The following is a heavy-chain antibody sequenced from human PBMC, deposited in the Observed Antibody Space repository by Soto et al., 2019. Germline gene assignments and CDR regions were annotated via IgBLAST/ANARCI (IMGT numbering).Heavy chain of an antibody. CDR1: GYSFTSYW. V-gene: IGHV5-51*01. CDR3: ARGDIVVVPAATPPGFDY. D-gene: IGHD2-2*01. CDR2: IYPGDSDT. Sequence: GESLKISCKGSGYSFTSYWIGWVRQMPGKGLEWMGIIYPGDSDTRYSPSFQGQVTISADKSISTAYLQWSSLKASDTAMYYCARGDIVVVPAATPPGFDYWGQGTLVTVSS. J-gene: IGHJ4*02.